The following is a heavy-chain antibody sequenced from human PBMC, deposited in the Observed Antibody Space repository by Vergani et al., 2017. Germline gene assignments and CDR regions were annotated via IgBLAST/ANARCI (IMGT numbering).Heavy chain of an antibody. CDR2: ISYDGSNK. Sequence: QVQLVESGGGVVQPGRSLRLSCAASGFTFSSYAMHWVRQAPGKGLEWVAVISYDGSNKYYADSMKGRFTISRDNSKNTLYLQMNSLRAEDTAVYYCARELVVPAATRTYDAFDIWGQGTMVTVSS. J-gene: IGHJ3*02. D-gene: IGHD2-2*01. CDR1: GFTFSSYA. V-gene: IGHV3-30-3*01. CDR3: ARELVVPAATRTYDAFDI.